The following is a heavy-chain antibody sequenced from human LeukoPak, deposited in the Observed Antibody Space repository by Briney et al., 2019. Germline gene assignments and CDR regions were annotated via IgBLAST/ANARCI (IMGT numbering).Heavy chain of an antibody. CDR3: AKRPFGGPFDY. V-gene: IGHV3-23*01. CDR1: GFTFNNYA. D-gene: IGHD3-16*01. CDR2: MSGSGSHI. Sequence: GGSLRLSCEASGFTFNNYAMDWVRQAPGKGLEWVSVMSGSGSHIYYADSVKGRFTISRDNSKNTLYLQMNSLRVEDTAVYYCAKRPFGGPFDYWGQGTLVTVSS. J-gene: IGHJ4*02.